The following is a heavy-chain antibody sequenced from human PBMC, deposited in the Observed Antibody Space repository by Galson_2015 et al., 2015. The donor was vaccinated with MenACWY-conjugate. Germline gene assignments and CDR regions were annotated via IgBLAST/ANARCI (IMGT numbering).Heavy chain of an antibody. CDR2: INAGNGNT. CDR1: GYTFTSYA. D-gene: IGHD1-26*01. CDR3: ARDLYVSSGSYSNYYYYMDV. Sequence: SVKVSCKASGYTFTSYAMHWVRQAPGQRLEWMGWINAGNGNTKYSQKFQGRVTITRDTSASTAYMELSSLRSEDTAVYYCARDLYVSSGSYSNYYYYMDVWGKGTTVTVSS. V-gene: IGHV1-3*01. J-gene: IGHJ6*03.